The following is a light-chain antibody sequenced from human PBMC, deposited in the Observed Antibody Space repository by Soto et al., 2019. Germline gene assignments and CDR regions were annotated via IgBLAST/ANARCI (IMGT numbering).Light chain of an antibody. CDR2: GAS. CDR1: QSVSSSY. CDR3: QQYGSSPVT. V-gene: IGKV3-20*01. J-gene: IGKJ3*01. Sequence: EIVLTQSPGTLSLSPGERATLSCRASQSVSSSYLAWYQQKPGQAPRLLIYGASSRATGIPDRFSGSGSGTDFTLTISRLEPEDLAVYYSQQYGSSPVTFGPGTKVDIK.